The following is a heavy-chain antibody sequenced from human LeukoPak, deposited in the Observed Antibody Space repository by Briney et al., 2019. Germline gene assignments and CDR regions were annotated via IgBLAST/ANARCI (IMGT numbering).Heavy chain of an antibody. V-gene: IGHV4-59*01. CDR2: IYYSGST. Sequence: SECLSLAWTVAGGFISTYYGGWVRQPPGRGLGWIGYIYYSGSTNYNPSLKSRVTIPVDMSKNQFSLKLSSVTAADTAVYYCARESVYSGRYYAFDVWGQGTMVTVSS. CDR3: ARESVYSGRYYAFDV. J-gene: IGHJ3*01. CDR1: GGFISTYY. D-gene: IGHD1-26*01.